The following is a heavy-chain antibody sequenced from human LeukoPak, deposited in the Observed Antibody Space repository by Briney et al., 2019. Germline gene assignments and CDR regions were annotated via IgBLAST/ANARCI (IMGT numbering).Heavy chain of an antibody. J-gene: IGHJ3*02. CDR3: ARIMNYFDSSGYTLEGAFDI. CDR1: GYTFTGYY. Sequence: ASVKVSCKASGYTFTGYYLHWVRQAPGQGLEWMGWINPNSGDTNYAQKLQGRVTLTRDTSISTAYMELSRLRSDDTAVYYCARIMNYFDSSGYTLEGAFDIWGQGTMVTVSS. CDR2: INPNSGDT. D-gene: IGHD3-22*01. V-gene: IGHV1-2*02.